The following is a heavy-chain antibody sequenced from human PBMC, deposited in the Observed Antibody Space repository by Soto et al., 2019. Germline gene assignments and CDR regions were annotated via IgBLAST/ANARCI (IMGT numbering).Heavy chain of an antibody. CDR1: GGSISSGDYY. J-gene: IGHJ3*02. CDR2: IYYSGST. V-gene: IGHV4-30-4*01. D-gene: IGHD3-10*01. Sequence: QVQLQESGPGLVKPSQTLSLTCTVSGGSISSGDYYWSWIRQPPGKGLEWIGYIYYSGSTYYNPSLKSRVTIPVDTSKNQFSLQLSSVTAADTAVYYCARESVTMVRGVIQDAFDIWGQGTMVTVSS. CDR3: ARESVTMVRGVIQDAFDI.